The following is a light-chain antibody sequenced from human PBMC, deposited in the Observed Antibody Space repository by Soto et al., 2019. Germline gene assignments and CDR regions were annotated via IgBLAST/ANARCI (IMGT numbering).Light chain of an antibody. Sequence: QSVLTQPASVSASLGQPTTISCTGTSSDVGAYNYVYWYQQHPGKAPKLIIYDVSNRPSGIPNRFSGSKSGNTASLTISGLQAEDAAYYYCNSYTRSSTLYVFGTGTKVTVL. CDR2: DVS. CDR1: SSDVGAYNY. V-gene: IGLV2-14*03. J-gene: IGLJ1*01. CDR3: NSYTRSSTLYV.